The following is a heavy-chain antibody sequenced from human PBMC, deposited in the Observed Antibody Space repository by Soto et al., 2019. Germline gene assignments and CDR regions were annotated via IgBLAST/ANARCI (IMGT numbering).Heavy chain of an antibody. D-gene: IGHD2-15*01. CDR2: INPGDSDT. Sequence: PGESLKISCKGSGYSFTNYWIGWVRQMPGKGLEWMGIINPGDSDTRYSPSFQGQVTISADKSISTAYLQWSSLKASDTAMYYCARQGGSCYKTCNYYGMDVWGQGTTVTVSS. V-gene: IGHV5-51*01. CDR1: GYSFTNYW. J-gene: IGHJ6*02. CDR3: ARQGGSCYKTCNYYGMDV.